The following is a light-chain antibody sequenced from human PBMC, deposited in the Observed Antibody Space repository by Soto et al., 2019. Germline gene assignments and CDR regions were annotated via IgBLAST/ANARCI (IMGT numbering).Light chain of an antibody. Sequence: EIVLTQSPGTLSLSPGERATLSCRASQSVRNNYLAWYQQKAGQTPRLLIYGASSRATGIPDRFSGSVSGTEFTLTIIRLDPEDFAVYFCEQYNGPPFTFGQGTKLQIK. CDR1: QSVRNNY. CDR3: EQYNGPPFT. CDR2: GAS. V-gene: IGKV3-20*01. J-gene: IGKJ2*01.